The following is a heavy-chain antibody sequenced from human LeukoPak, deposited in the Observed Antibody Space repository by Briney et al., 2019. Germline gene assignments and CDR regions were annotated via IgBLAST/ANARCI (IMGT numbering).Heavy chain of an antibody. V-gene: IGHV3-21*06. CDR1: GFTLNSDT. CDR3: ARGVTRTFDY. D-gene: IGHD4-17*01. J-gene: IGHJ4*02. Sequence: PVWSLRLSCAASGFTLNSDTMNWVRQAPRKGLEWVSSISSGSSYIYYADSVKGRFTISRDNAKNSLYLQMNSLRAEDTAVYYCARGVTRTFDYWGQGTLVAVSS. CDR2: ISSGSSYI.